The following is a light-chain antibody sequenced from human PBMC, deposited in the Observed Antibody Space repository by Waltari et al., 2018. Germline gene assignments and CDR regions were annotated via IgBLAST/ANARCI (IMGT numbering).Light chain of an antibody. CDR3: QQFDSLPYT. CDR1: QDISKS. V-gene: IGKV1-33*01. J-gene: IGKJ2*01. CDR2: DAS. Sequence: DIQMTQSPSSLSASVGDRVTITCQASQDISKSLNWYKQKPGKAPNLLIYDASNLEAGVPSRVSGSGSGTGFTFTITSLQPEDIATYYCQQFDSLPYTFGPGTKLEIK.